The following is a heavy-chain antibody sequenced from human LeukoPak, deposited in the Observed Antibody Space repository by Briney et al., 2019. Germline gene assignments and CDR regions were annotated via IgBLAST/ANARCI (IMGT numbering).Heavy chain of an antibody. CDR3: AKVFYPAAGTGRVDFPFDY. Sequence: GGSLRLSCAASGFTFSSYAMSWVRRAPGKGLEWVSSISGSGGSTYYADSVKGRFTISRDNSKTTLYLQMNSLRAEDTAVYYCAKVFYPAAGTGRVDFPFDYWGQGTLVTVSS. J-gene: IGHJ4*02. V-gene: IGHV3-23*01. D-gene: IGHD6-13*01. CDR2: ISGSGGST. CDR1: GFTFSSYA.